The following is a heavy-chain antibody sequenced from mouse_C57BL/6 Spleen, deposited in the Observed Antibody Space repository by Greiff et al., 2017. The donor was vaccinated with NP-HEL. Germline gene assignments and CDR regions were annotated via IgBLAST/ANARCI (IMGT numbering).Heavy chain of an antibody. J-gene: IGHJ3*01. D-gene: IGHD1-1*01. CDR1: GYTFTDYY. Sequence: QVQLQQSGAELVRPGASVKLSCKASGYTFTDYYINWVKQRPGQGLEWIARIYPGSGNTYYNEKFKGKATLTAEKSSSTAYMQLSSLTSEDSAVYFCARDEDGTFAYWGQGTLVTVSA. V-gene: IGHV1-76*01. CDR2: IYPGSGNT. CDR3: ARDEDGTFAY.